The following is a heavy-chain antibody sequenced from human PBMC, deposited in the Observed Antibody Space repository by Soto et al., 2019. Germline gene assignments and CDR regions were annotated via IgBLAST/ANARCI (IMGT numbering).Heavy chain of an antibody. CDR3: ARVLFRDYSNNHYGMDV. CDR2: MSYSEAVV. CDR1: GFSFRNYG. Sequence: QMQLVESGERVVQPGMSLRLSCVASGFSFRNYGMHWVRQAPGKGLEWVAFMSYSEAVVHYTDSVKGRFTVSRDNSKNTFYLQMNTLRPDDTALYYCARVLFRDYSNNHYGMDVWGQGTTVSVSS. V-gene: IGHV3-30*03. D-gene: IGHD4-17*01. J-gene: IGHJ6*02.